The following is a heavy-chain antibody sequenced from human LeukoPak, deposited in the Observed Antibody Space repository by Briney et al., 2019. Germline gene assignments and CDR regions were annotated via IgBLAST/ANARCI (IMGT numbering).Heavy chain of an antibody. Sequence: GGSLRLSCAASGFTFSSYWMNWAHQAPGKGLEWVASINHNGNVNYYVDSVRGRFTISRDNAKNSLYLQMSNLRAEDTAVYFCARGGGLDVWGQGATVTVSS. CDR3: ARGGGLDV. J-gene: IGHJ6*02. CDR2: INHNGNVN. V-gene: IGHV3-7*03. D-gene: IGHD3-16*01. CDR1: GFTFSSYW.